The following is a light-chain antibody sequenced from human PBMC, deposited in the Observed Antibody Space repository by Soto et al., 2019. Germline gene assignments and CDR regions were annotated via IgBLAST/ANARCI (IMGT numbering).Light chain of an antibody. CDR1: QSVSSN. Sequence: EIVMTQSPATLSVSPGERATLSCRASQSVSSNLAWYQQKPGQAPRLLIYGASTRATGIPARFSGSGSGTESARTIHSLQSEDVAVYYGQQYNNLPTYTFGQGTKLELK. V-gene: IGKV3-15*01. CDR3: QQYNNLPTYT. CDR2: GAS. J-gene: IGKJ2*01.